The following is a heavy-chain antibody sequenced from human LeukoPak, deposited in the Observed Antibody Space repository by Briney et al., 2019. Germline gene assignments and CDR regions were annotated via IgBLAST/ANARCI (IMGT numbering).Heavy chain of an antibody. J-gene: IGHJ3*02. CDR3: ARDRGVTYYYDSSEGDDAFDI. V-gene: IGHV4-31*03. CDR2: IYYSGST. D-gene: IGHD3-22*01. Sequence: SSETLSLTCTVSGGSISSGGYYWSWIRQHPGKGLEWIGYIYYSGSTYYNPSLKSRVTISVDTSKNQFSLKLSSVTAADTVVYYCARDRGVTYYYDSSEGDDAFDIWGQGTMVTVSS. CDR1: GGSISSGGYY.